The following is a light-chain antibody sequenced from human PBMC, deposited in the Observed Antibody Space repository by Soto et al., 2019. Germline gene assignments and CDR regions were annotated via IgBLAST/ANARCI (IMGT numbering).Light chain of an antibody. J-gene: IGKJ4*01. CDR2: DAS. CDR3: QQFNGFPLT. Sequence: AIHLTQSPTSLSASVGDKVTITCRTSQAINTALAWYQEKPGKTPDLLMYDASRLINGVPSRFSGSGSGTDFTLTISSLQPEDFAIYYCQQFNGFPLTFGVGTKVAI. V-gene: IGKV1-13*02. CDR1: QAINTA.